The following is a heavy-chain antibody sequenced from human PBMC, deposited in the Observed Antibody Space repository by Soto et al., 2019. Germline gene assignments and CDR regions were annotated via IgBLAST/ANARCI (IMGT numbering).Heavy chain of an antibody. CDR1: GFTFSSYG. V-gene: IGHV3-30*18. J-gene: IGHJ5*02. CDR2: ISYDGSNK. D-gene: IGHD2-2*02. Sequence: GSLRLSCAASGFTFSSYGMHWVRQAPGKGLEWVAVISYDGSNKYYADSVKGRFTISRDNSKNTLYLQMNSLRAEDTAVYYCAKDPRGYCISTRCYIPWFAPWGQGTLVTVSS. CDR3: AKDPRGYCISTRCYIPWFAP.